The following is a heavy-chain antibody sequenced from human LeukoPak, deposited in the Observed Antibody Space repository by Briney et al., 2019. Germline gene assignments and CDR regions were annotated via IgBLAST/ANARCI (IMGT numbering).Heavy chain of an antibody. D-gene: IGHD1-26*01. CDR1: GFTFSSYG. CDR3: AKDGVGATYYYGMDV. Sequence: GGSLRLSCAASGFTFSSYGMHWVRQAPGKGLEWVAVISYDGSNKYYADSVKGRFTISRDNSKNTLYLQMNSLRAEDTAVYYCAKDGVGATYYYGMDVWGQGTTVTVSS. V-gene: IGHV3-30*18. J-gene: IGHJ6*02. CDR2: ISYDGSNK.